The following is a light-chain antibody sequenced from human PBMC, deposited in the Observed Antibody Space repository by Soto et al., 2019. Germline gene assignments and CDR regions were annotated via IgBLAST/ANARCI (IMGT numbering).Light chain of an antibody. CDR1: QSISSY. CDR3: QQTYSAPQT. V-gene: IGKV1-39*01. Sequence: DIQMTQSPSSLSAFVGDRVTITCRASQSISSYLNWYQQTPGKAPNIMIYATSSLQSGVPSRFSGSGSGTDFTLTISSLKAEDFETYFCQQTYSAPQTFGQGTKVDIK. J-gene: IGKJ1*01. CDR2: ATS.